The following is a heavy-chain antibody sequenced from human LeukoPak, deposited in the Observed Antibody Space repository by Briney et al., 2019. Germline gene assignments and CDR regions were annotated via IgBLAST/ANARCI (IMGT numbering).Heavy chain of an antibody. CDR2: ISAYNGNT. J-gene: IGHJ6*03. Sequence: ASVKVSCKASGYTFTSYGISWVRQAPGQGLEWMGWISAYNGNTNYAQKLQGRVTMTTDTSTSTAYMELRSLRSDDTAVYYCARDVRFLEWFYYYYYMDVWGKGTTVIVSS. CDR3: ARDVRFLEWFYYYYYMDV. V-gene: IGHV1-18*01. CDR1: GYTFTSYG. D-gene: IGHD3-3*01.